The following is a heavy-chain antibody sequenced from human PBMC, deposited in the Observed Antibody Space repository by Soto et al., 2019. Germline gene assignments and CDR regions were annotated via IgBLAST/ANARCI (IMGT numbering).Heavy chain of an antibody. CDR1: GFTVSGND. CDR3: ASHHSSGWLYFDS. Sequence: QLQLLESGGDLVKPGGSLRLSCAASGFTVSGNDLSWIRQAPGKGLEWVSSIGSSGRAIYYADSVKDRFTISRDNTQDSLYLHMSSLRAEDTAIYYCASHHSSGWLYFDSWGQGTLVTVSS. CDR2: IGSSGRAI. V-gene: IGHV3-11*01. J-gene: IGHJ4*02. D-gene: IGHD6-19*01.